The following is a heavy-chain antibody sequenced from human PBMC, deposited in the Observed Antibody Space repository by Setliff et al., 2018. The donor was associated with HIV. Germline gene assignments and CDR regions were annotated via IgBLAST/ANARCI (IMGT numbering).Heavy chain of an antibody. CDR3: IRRRRAPGTADLESY. V-gene: IGHV5-51*01. CDR1: GYSFTNYW. CDR2: IYPGDSTI. J-gene: IGHJ4*02. D-gene: IGHD2-21*02. Sequence: ESLKISCKASGYSFTNYWIGWVRQMPGEGLEWMGVIYPGDSTIRYGPSFQGQVTISADRSITTAYLQWSSLTTSDTATYYCIRRRRAPGTADLESYWGQGTLVTVS.